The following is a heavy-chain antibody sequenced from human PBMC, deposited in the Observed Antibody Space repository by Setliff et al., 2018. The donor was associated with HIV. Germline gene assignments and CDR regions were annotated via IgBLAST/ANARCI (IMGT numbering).Heavy chain of an antibody. Sequence: VASVKVSCKASGYTFISYGISWVRQAPGQGLEWMGWISAYNGHTKFAQNLQGRVTMTTDTSTSTAYMELRSLRSDDTAVYYCARDQDSGSWLTTYDAFDIWGQGTMVTVSS. D-gene: IGHD1-26*01. V-gene: IGHV1-18*01. J-gene: IGHJ3*02. CDR1: GYTFISYG. CDR2: ISAYNGHT. CDR3: ARDQDSGSWLTTYDAFDI.